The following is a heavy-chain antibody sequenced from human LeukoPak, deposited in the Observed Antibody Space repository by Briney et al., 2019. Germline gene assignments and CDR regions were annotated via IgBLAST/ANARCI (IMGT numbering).Heavy chain of an antibody. V-gene: IGHV3-30*04. Sequence: GGSLRLSCAASGFTFDDYAMHWVRQAPGKGLEWVTVISYHARDQFYADSVKGRFIISREDSKNTLYLQMNSLRDEETAVYYCARADYGGNPYYYGMGVWGQGTTVIVSS. J-gene: IGHJ6*02. D-gene: IGHD4-23*01. CDR2: ISYHARDQ. CDR1: GFTFDDYA. CDR3: ARADYGGNPYYYGMGV.